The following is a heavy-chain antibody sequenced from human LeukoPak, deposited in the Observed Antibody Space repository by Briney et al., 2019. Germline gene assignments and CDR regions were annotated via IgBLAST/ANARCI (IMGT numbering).Heavy chain of an antibody. V-gene: IGHV3-53*01. D-gene: IGHD6-19*01. CDR3: ARVGYTSGWYRN. J-gene: IGHJ4*02. Sequence: PSETLSLTCTVSGVSISSGGYYWSWVRQAPGKGLEWVSLIYSGGSTYYADSVRGRFTISRDNSKNTLYLQMNSLRAEDTAVYYCARVGYTSGWYRNWGQGTLVTVSS. CDR2: IYSGGST. CDR1: GVSISSGGYY.